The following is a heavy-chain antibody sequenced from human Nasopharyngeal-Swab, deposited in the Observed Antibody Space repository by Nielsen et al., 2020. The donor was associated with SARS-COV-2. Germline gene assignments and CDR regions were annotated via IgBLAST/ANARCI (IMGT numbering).Heavy chain of an antibody. J-gene: IGHJ4*02. CDR3: ARGDGRYYFDY. Sequence: SVKVSCKASGGTFSSYAISWVRQAPGQGLEWMGGIIPILGIANYAQKFQGRVTITADKSTSTAYMELSSLRSEDTAVNYCARGDGRYYFDYWGQGTLVTVSS. V-gene: IGHV1-69*10. CDR2: IIPILGIA. D-gene: IGHD5-24*01. CDR1: GGTFSSYA.